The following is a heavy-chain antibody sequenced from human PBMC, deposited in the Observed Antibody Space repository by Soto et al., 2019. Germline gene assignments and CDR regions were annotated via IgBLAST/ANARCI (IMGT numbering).Heavy chain of an antibody. CDR3: ARDHYYGMDV. J-gene: IGHJ6*02. V-gene: IGHV3-48*03. Sequence: GGSLRLSCAASGFTFSSYEMNWVRQAPGRGLEWVSYISSSGSTIYYADSVKGRFTISRDNAKNSLYLQMNSLRAEDTAVYYCARDHYYGMDVWGQGTTVTVSS. CDR2: ISSSGSTI. CDR1: GFTFSSYE.